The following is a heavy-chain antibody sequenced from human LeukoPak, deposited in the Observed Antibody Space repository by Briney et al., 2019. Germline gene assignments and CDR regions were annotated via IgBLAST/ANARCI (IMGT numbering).Heavy chain of an antibody. Sequence: PSETLSLTCAVYGGSFSGYYWSWIRQPPGKGLEWIGEINHSGSTNYNPSLKSRVTISVDTSKNQFSLKLSSVTAADTAVYYCAGGGAFDIWGQGTMVTVSS. D-gene: IGHD3-10*01. CDR1: GGSFSGYY. J-gene: IGHJ3*02. V-gene: IGHV4-34*01. CDR3: AGGGAFDI. CDR2: INHSGST.